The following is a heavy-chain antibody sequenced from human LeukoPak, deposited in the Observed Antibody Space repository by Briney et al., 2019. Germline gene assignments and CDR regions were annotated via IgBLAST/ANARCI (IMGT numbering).Heavy chain of an antibody. J-gene: IGHJ2*01. D-gene: IGHD6-19*01. CDR2: ISSSSSTI. CDR3: AKDIAVAGCWYFDL. Sequence: GGSLRLSCAASGFTFSSYSMNWVRQAPGKGLEWVSYISSSSSTIYYADSVKGRFTISRDNAKNSLYLQMNSLRAEDTALYYCAKDIAVAGCWYFDLWGRGTLVTVSS. V-gene: IGHV3-48*04. CDR1: GFTFSSYS.